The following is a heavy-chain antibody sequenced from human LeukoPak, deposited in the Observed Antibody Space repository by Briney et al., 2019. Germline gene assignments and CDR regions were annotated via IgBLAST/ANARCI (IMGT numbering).Heavy chain of an antibody. CDR1: GYTFTGYY. J-gene: IGHJ4*02. D-gene: IGHD1-14*01. CDR3: ARSGNRLMIGDY. Sequence: ASVTVSCKASGYTFTGYYMHWVRQAPGQGLEWMGWINPNSGGTNYAQKFQGRVTMTRDTSISTAYMELSRLRSDDTAVYYCARSGNRLMIGDYWGQGTLVTVSS. V-gene: IGHV1-2*02. CDR2: INPNSGGT.